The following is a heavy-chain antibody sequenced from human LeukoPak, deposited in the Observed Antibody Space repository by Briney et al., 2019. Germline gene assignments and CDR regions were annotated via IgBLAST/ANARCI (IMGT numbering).Heavy chain of an antibody. V-gene: IGHV4-4*02. D-gene: IGHD2-8*01. CDR2: VYRSGGT. CDR3: GRHANGDSSAAFDL. Sequence: SGTLSLTCAVSGDSISDKYWWRWVRQFPDKGLEWIGEVYRSGGTSYNPSLKSRVTVSIDYSKNQFSLNLRSVTAADTAVYYCGRHANGDSSAAFDLWGQGTMVFVSS. CDR1: GDSISDKYW. J-gene: IGHJ3*01.